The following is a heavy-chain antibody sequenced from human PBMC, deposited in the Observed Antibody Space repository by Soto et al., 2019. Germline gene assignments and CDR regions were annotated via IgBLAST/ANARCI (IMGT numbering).Heavy chain of an antibody. CDR3: ASGGLAKGHAFDI. V-gene: IGHV4-30-4*01. Sequence: SEXLSXXCTVSGXXINSGDYYCXWXRHSPGKGLVWIGYIYSSGTTYYTPSLRGRVSMSVDTSKNQFSLNLSSVTAADTAVFYCASGGLAKGHAFDIWGQGTMVTVSS. J-gene: IGHJ3*02. CDR2: IYSSGTT. CDR1: GXXINSGDYY. D-gene: IGHD2-15*01.